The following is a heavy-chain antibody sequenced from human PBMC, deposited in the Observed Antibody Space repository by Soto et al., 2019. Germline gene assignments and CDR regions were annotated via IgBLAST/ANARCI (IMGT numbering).Heavy chain of an antibody. D-gene: IGHD6-19*01. Sequence: QVQLVQSGAEVKKPGSSVKVSCKASGGTFSSYAISWVRQAPGQGLEWMGGIIPIFGTANYAQKFQGRVTITAXXSXSXXYMELSSLRSEDTAVYYCARVGVAGTYYYYYGMDVWGQGTTVTVSS. J-gene: IGHJ6*02. CDR3: ARVGVAGTYYYYYGMDV. CDR1: GGTFSSYA. V-gene: IGHV1-69*12. CDR2: IIPIFGTA.